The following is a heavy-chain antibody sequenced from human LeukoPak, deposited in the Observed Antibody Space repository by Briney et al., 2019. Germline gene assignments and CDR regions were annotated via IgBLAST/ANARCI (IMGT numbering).Heavy chain of an antibody. V-gene: IGHV4-61*10. CDR1: GGSISSGSYY. CDR2: IYYSGST. D-gene: IGHD3-22*01. J-gene: IGHJ4*02. Sequence: SETLSLTCTVSGGSISSGSYYWSWIRQPAGKGLEWIGYIYYSGSTNYNPSLKSRVTISVDTSKNQFSLKLSSVTAADTAVYYCAGYDDSSGYYRVYWGQGTLVTVSS. CDR3: AGYDDSSGYYRVY.